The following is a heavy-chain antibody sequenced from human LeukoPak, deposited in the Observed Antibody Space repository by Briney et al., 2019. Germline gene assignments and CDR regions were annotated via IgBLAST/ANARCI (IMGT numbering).Heavy chain of an antibody. D-gene: IGHD4-17*01. Sequence: GGSLRLSCAASGFTFSTYSMNLVRQAPGKGLEWVSSIGGSSTSIYYADSVKGRFTISRDNAKSSLYLQMNSLRAEDAAVYYCARELGGDYGEAFDIWGQGTMVTVSS. V-gene: IGHV3-21*01. CDR1: GFTFSTYS. CDR2: IGGSSTSI. CDR3: ARELGGDYGEAFDI. J-gene: IGHJ3*02.